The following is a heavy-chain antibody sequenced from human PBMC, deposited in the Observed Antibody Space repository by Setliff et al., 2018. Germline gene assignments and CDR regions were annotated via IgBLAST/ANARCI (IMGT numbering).Heavy chain of an antibody. CDR3: ARGTKTMVINYWYFDV. CDR2: IHHSGST. CDR1: GGSISSYY. V-gene: IGHV4-34*01. Sequence: SETLSLTCTVSGGSISSYYWNWIRQLPGKGLEWIAEIHHSGSTNFHPSLKSRVAISVDPSKNQFYLNLRSVTAADTAVYFCARGTKTMVINYWYFDVWGRGTPVTVSS. D-gene: IGHD4-17*01. J-gene: IGHJ2*01.